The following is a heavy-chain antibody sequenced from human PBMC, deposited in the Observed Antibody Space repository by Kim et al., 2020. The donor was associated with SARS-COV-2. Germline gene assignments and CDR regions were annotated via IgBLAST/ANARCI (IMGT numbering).Heavy chain of an antibody. CDR1: GFTFNKAW. J-gene: IGHJ6*02. CDR2: IKSESDGGKT. V-gene: IGHV3-15*01. Sequence: GGSLRLSCAASGFTFNKAWMNWVRQAPGKGLEWVGLIKSESDGGKTEYSANVKGRITSSRDDSQNTLFLQMNSLKTKDTAEYYCATAGVAAGGHYYYYGMEVWGHVTTVTLSS. CDR3: ATAGVAAGGHYYYYGMEV. D-gene: IGHD6-13*01.